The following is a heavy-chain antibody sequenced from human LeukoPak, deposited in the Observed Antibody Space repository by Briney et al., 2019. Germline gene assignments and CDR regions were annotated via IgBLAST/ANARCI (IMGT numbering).Heavy chain of an antibody. V-gene: IGHV3-7*05. CDR2: VKPDGGDK. J-gene: IGHJ5*02. CDR3: ATSRHNSFDP. Sequence: GGSLRLSCAASGFTFSSSWMSWLRQAPGQGLEWVANVKPDGGDKYLVGSVKGRFTVSRDNAKNSLYLQMNSLRAEDTAVYYCATSRHNSFDPWGQGTLVTVSS. CDR1: GFTFSSSW.